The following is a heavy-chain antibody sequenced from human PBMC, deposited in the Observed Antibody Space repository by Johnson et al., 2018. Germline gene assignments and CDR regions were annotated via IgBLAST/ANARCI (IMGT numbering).Heavy chain of an antibody. CDR1: GFTFSSYG. CDR2: ISYDGSNK. J-gene: IGHJ3*01. Sequence: QVQLVESGGGVVQPGRSLRLSCAASGFTFSSYGMHWVRQAPGKGLEWVAVISYDGSNKYYADSVKGRFTISRDNSKNTLYLQMNSLRAEDTAVYYCARDSNAFDLWGQGTMVTVSS. V-gene: IGHV3-30*03. CDR3: ARDSNAFDL. D-gene: IGHD2-2*01.